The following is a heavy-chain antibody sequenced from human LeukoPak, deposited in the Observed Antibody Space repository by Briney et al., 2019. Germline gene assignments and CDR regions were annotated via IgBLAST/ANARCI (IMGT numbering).Heavy chain of an antibody. D-gene: IGHD3-10*01. CDR1: GYSISTGYY. Sequence: SETLSLTCTVSGYSISTGYYWDWIRQPPGKGLEWTGTFYHGGSTYYNPSLKSRVTISVDTSKNQFSLKLSSVTAADTAVYYCARSWFDAFGIWGQGTMVTVSS. CDR2: FYHGGST. J-gene: IGHJ3*02. CDR3: ARSWFDAFGI. V-gene: IGHV4-38-2*02.